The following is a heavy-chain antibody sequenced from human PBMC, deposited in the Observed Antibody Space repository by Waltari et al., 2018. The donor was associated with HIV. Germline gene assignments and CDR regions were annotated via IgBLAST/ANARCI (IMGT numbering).Heavy chain of an antibody. D-gene: IGHD5-12*01. CDR2: INAYSHNR. CDR1: GFDFRSYG. V-gene: IGHV1-18*01. J-gene: IGHJ6*02. Sequence: QAQLIQSGPEAKKPGASVKVSCQASGFDFRSYGVNCVRRTPGQGFEWLGWINAYSHNRNYTEGGITLTTNTSSNTATLELRSLRPDDTGTYYCARVRGAKWPASYYGMDVWGQGTAVSVSS. CDR3: ARVRGAKWPASYYGMDV.